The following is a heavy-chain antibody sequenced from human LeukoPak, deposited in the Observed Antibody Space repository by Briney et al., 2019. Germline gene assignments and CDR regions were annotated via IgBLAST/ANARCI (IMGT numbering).Heavy chain of an antibody. CDR2: INHSGST. Sequence: SETLSLTCAVYGGSFSGYYWSGIRQPPGKGLEWIGEINHSGSTNYNPSLKSRVTISVDTSKNQFSLKLSSVTAADTAVYYCARVGSGSYDYWGQGTLVTVSS. J-gene: IGHJ4*02. CDR1: GGSFSGYY. CDR3: ARVGSGSYDY. V-gene: IGHV4-34*01. D-gene: IGHD1-26*01.